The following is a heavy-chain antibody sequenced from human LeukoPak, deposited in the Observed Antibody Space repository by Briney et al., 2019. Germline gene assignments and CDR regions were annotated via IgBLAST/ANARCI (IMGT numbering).Heavy chain of an antibody. J-gene: IGHJ4*02. CDR3: ARGGPSYYFDY. V-gene: IGHV4-59*08. D-gene: IGHD3-16*01. CDR1: GGSISSYY. Sequence: SETLSLTCTVSGGSISSYYWSWLRQPPGKGLEWIGYIYYSGSTNYNPSLKSRDTISVDTSKNQFSLKLSSVTAADTVVYYCARGGPSYYFDYWGQGTLVTVSS. CDR2: IYYSGST.